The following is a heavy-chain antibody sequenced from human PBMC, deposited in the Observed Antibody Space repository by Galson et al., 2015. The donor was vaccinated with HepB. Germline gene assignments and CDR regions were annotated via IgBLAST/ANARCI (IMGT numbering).Heavy chain of an antibody. Sequence: QSGAEVKKPGESLRISCKGSGYSFTSYWISWVRQMPGKGLEWMGIMYPGDSDTRYSPSFQGQVTISADKSISTAYLQWSSLKASDTATYYCARRSVYCTNGVCHVCDAFDIWGQGTMVTVSS. CDR3: ARRSVYCTNGVCHVCDAFDI. CDR1: GYSFTSYW. CDR2: MYPGDSDT. D-gene: IGHD2-8*01. V-gene: IGHV5-51*01. J-gene: IGHJ3*02.